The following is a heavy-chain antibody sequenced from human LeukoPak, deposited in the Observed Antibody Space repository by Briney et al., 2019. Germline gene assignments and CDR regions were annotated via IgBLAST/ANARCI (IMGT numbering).Heavy chain of an antibody. D-gene: IGHD6-13*01. CDR3: ARLWRIAAAGPY. Sequence: GESLKISCTASGYSFASSWIAWVRQMPGKGLEWMGIIFPDDSNTGYNPSFQGQVTMSADKSVSTAYLQWSSLKASDTAMYYCARLWRIAAAGPYWGQGTLVTVSS. V-gene: IGHV5-51*01. CDR2: IFPDDSNT. CDR1: GYSFASSW. J-gene: IGHJ4*02.